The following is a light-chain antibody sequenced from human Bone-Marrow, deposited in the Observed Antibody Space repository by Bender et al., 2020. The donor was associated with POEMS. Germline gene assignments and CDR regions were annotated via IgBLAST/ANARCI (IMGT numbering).Light chain of an antibody. J-gene: IGLJ1*01. V-gene: IGLV2-23*02. CDR2: EVT. Sequence: QSALTQPASVSGSLGQSITISCTGTSSNVGRYNLVSWYHQHPGKAPKLIIYEVTKRPSGVSNRFSGSKSGNTASLTISGLQAEDEADYYCCSYAGSSTFYVFGTGTKVTVL. CDR3: CSYAGSSTFYV. CDR1: SSNVGRYNL.